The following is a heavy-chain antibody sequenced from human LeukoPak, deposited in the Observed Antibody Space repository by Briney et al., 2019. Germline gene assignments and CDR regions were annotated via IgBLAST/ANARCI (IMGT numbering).Heavy chain of an antibody. Sequence: KPSETLSLTWTVAGGSTSIYYWSWIRQPARKGLEWIGRIYTSGSTNYNPSLKTRVTMSVDTSKNHFSLKLSSGCAADTAVYYCARVGWGIAVAGSLGDYYYYYMDVWGKGTTVTVSS. CDR3: ARVGWGIAVAGSLGDYYYYYMDV. V-gene: IGHV4-4*07. CDR2: IYTSGST. CDR1: GGSTSIYY. D-gene: IGHD6-19*01. J-gene: IGHJ6*03.